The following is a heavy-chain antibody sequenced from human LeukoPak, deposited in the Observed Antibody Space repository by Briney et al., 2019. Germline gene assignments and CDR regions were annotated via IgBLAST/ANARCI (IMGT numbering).Heavy chain of an antibody. Sequence: GGSLRLSCAAPGFTFSTYAMNWVRQAPRKGLKWVSGVSGSCGSTYYADSVKGRFTISRDNSKNTLYLQMNYLRAEDTALYYCAKNIAAPTTPFDYWGEGGLVTVCS. V-gene: IGHV3-23*01. J-gene: IGHJ4*02. CDR2: VSGSCGST. CDR3: AKNIAAPTTPFDY. D-gene: IGHD6-13*01. CDR1: GFTFSTYA.